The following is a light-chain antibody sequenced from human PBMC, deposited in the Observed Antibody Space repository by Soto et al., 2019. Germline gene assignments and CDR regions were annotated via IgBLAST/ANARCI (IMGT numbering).Light chain of an antibody. CDR2: DNN. V-gene: IGLV1-51*01. CDR1: SSNIGNNY. J-gene: IGLJ2*01. Sequence: QSVLTQPPSVSAAPGQKVTISCSGSSSNIGNNYVSWYQQLPGTAPKLLIYDNNERPSGIPDRFSGSKSGTSATLGITGLQTGDEADYYCGTWDGSLGGVVFGGGTKLTVL. CDR3: GTWDGSLGGVV.